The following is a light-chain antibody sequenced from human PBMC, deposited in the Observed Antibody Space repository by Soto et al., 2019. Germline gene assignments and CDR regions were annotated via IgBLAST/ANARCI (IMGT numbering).Light chain of an antibody. Sequence: EIVLTQSPGTLSLSPGEIATLYFSASQSVSSSYLAWYQQKPGQAPRLLIYDASNRATGIPARFSGSGSGTDFTLTISSLEPEDFAVYYCQQRSNWLITFGQGTRLEIK. CDR1: QSVSSSY. V-gene: IGKV3D-20*02. CDR3: QQRSNWLIT. CDR2: DAS. J-gene: IGKJ5*01.